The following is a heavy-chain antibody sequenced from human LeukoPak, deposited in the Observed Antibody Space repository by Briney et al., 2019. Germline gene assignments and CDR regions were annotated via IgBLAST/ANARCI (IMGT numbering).Heavy chain of an antibody. CDR3: AKDISSGNVPYYYYGMDV. CDR2: ISWNSGSI. CDR1: GFTFDDYA. V-gene: IGHV3-9*01. J-gene: IGHJ6*02. D-gene: IGHD3-10*01. Sequence: GRSLRLSCAASGFTFDDYAMHWVRQAPGKGLGWVSGISWNSGSIGYADSVKGRFTISRDNAKNSLYLQMNSLRAEDTALYYCAKDISSGNVPYYYYGMDVWGQGTTVTVSS.